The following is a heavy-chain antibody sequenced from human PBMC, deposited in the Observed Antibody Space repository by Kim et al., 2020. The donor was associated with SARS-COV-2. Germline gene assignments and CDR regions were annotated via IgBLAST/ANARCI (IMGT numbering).Heavy chain of an antibody. J-gene: IGHJ4*02. D-gene: IGHD3-10*01. V-gene: IGHV3-49*02. CDR3: TRDELLWFGELNAFDY. Sequence: SVKGRFPISRYDSKSIAYLQMNSLKTEDTAVYYCTRDELLWFGELNAFDYWGQGTLVTVSS.